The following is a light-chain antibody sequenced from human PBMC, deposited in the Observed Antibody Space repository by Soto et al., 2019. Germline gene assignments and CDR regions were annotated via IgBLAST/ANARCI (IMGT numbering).Light chain of an antibody. Sequence: DIKMTQSPSSLSASVGDRVTITCRATQGISNYLAWYQQKPGKVPKLLIYAASTLQSGVQSRFSGSGSGTDFTLTISYLQSEDFGTYYCQQFYNSTRTFGQGTKVDIK. CDR1: QGISNY. CDR3: QQFYNSTRT. J-gene: IGKJ1*01. CDR2: AAS. V-gene: IGKV1-27*01.